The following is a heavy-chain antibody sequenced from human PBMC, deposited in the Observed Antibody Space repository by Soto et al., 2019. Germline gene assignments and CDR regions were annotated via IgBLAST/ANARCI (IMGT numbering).Heavy chain of an antibody. CDR3: ARERLNTGWYGFDH. D-gene: IGHD6-19*01. CDR1: GYTFSNYA. CDR2: VSNKNGVT. Sequence: ASVKVSCKTSGYTFSNYAFSWVRQAPGQGLEWMGWVSNKNGVTNYAEKFRDRVTMTTDISTNTIYMELRSLRSDDTAVYFCARERLNTGWYGFDHWGQGTQVTVSS. J-gene: IGHJ4*02. V-gene: IGHV1-18*04.